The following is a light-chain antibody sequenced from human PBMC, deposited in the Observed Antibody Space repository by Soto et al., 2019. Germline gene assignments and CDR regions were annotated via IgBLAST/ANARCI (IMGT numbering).Light chain of an antibody. CDR2: EVS. CDR1: SSDVGGYNS. CDR3: SSYAGNSVV. J-gene: IGLJ2*01. Sequence: QSALTQPPSASGSPGQSVTISCTGTSSDVGGYNSVSWYQQHPGKAPKLMIYEVSKRPSGVPDRFSGSKSGNTASLTVSGLQAEDEADYYCSSYAGNSVVFGGGTQLTVL. V-gene: IGLV2-8*01.